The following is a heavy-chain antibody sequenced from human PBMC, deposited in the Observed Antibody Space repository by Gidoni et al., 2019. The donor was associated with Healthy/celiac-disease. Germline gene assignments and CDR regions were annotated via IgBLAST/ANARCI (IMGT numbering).Heavy chain of an antibody. J-gene: IGHJ5*02. CDR3: ANGGIAVVNWFDP. CDR2: SRGSGGST. CDR1: GFPFSSYA. V-gene: IGHV3-23*01. Sequence: EVQLLESGGGLVQPGGSLRLSCAASGFPFSSYAMSWVRQAPGKGLEWVSASRGSGGSTYYADSVKGRFTISRDNAKNTLYLQMNSLRAEDTAVYYCANGGIAVVNWFDPWGQGTLVTVSS. D-gene: IGHD6-19*01.